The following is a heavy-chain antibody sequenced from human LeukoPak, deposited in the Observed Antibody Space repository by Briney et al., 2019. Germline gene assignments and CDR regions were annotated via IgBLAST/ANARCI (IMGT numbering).Heavy chain of an antibody. CDR3: AKGSRGYTNYYFDY. Sequence: GGSLRLSCASSGFSFSGYDMIWVRQAPGKGLELVSTISGSGASTFYADSVRGRFITSKDIPSNTVYLQMNSLRAEDTAVYYCAKGSRGYTNYYFDYWGQGTLVTVSS. V-gene: IGHV3-23*01. CDR2: ISGSGAST. CDR1: GFSFSGYD. D-gene: IGHD5-24*01. J-gene: IGHJ4*02.